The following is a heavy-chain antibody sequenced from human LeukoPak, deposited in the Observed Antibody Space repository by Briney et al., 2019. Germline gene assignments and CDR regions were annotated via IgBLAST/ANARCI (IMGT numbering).Heavy chain of an antibody. CDR3: IHCHSGSYTTDY. CDR1: GFTFSNAW. CDR2: IKSKTEGGTT. V-gene: IGHV3-15*01. J-gene: IGHJ4*02. Sequence: PGGSLRLSCAASGFTFSNAWMTWFRQAPGKGLEWVGLIKSKTEGGTTDYAAPVKGRFTISRDDSKSRLYLQMNSLKTEDTAVYYCIHCHSGSYTTDYWGQGTLVTVSS. D-gene: IGHD3-10*01.